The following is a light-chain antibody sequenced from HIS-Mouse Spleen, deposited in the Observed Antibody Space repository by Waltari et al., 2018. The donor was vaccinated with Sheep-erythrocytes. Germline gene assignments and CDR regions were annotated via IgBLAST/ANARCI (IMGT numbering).Light chain of an antibody. CDR2: GAS. V-gene: IGKV3-20*01. Sequence: EIVLTQSPGTLSLSPGERATLSCRASQSVSSSYLAWYQQKPGQAPRLLIYGASRRATGIPDRFSGSGSGTDFTLTISRLEPEDFAVYYCQQYGSSRQQTFTFGPGTKVDIK. CDR3: QQYGSSRQQTFT. J-gene: IGKJ3*01. CDR1: QSVSSSY.